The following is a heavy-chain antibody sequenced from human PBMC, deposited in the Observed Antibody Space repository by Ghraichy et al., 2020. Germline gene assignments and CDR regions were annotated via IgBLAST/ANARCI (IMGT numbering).Heavy chain of an antibody. CDR3: ARGGISRFSGQNDY. CDR2: ISPYNGNT. J-gene: IGHJ4*02. Sequence: ASVKVSCKASGYTFTAYAVSWVRQAPGHGLEWMGWISPYNGNTKYPQKFQGRVTVTTDTSTSTAYMELRSLRSDDTAVYYCARGGISRFSGQNDYWGQETLVTVSS. CDR1: GYTFTAYA. D-gene: IGHD1-14*01. V-gene: IGHV1-18*01.